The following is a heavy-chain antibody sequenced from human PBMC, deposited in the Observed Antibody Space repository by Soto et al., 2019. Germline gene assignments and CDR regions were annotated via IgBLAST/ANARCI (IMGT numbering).Heavy chain of an antibody. V-gene: IGHV3-30-3*02. CDR1: GFIFSTYT. J-gene: IGHJ4*02. Sequence: GGSLRLSCVASGFIFSTYTMHWVRQAPGKGLEWVAVISQNGNNKVYADSVKGRFTISRDTSTNTLYLQMNSLRVEDTAVYLCIKESNPGGLDYWGPGTLVTVSS. CDR3: IKESNPGGLDY. CDR2: ISQNGNNK.